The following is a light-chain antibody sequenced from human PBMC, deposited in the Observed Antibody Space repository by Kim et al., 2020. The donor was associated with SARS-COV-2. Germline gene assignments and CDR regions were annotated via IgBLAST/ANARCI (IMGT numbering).Light chain of an antibody. Sequence: GQRVTISCSGSSSNIGSNAVSWCQQLPGTAPKLLIYSFNQRPSGVPDRFSGSKSDTSASLAISGLQSEDEADYYCAVWDDSLNGVVFGGGTQLTVL. V-gene: IGLV1-44*01. CDR1: SSNIGSNA. J-gene: IGLJ2*01. CDR2: SFN. CDR3: AVWDDSLNGVV.